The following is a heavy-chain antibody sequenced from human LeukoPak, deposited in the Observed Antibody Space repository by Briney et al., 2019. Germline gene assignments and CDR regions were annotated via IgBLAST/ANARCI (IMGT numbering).Heavy chain of an antibody. J-gene: IGHJ4*02. CDR3: AKASREWELTNFDY. D-gene: IGHD1-26*01. Sequence: PGGSLRLSCAASGFTFSSYAMSWVRQAPGKGLEWVSAISGSGGSTYYADSVKGRFTISRDSSKNTLYLQMNSPRAEDTAVYYCAKASREWELTNFDYWGQGTLVTVSS. CDR1: GFTFSSYA. V-gene: IGHV3-23*01. CDR2: ISGSGGST.